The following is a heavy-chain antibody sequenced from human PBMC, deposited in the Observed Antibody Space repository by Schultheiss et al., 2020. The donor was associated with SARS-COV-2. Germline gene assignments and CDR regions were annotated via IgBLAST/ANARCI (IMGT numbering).Heavy chain of an antibody. CDR3: ARDKRRDYYYYGMDV. V-gene: IGHV3-48*04. CDR1: GFTFSSYG. J-gene: IGHJ6*02. Sequence: GGSLRLSYAASGFTFSSYGMHWVRQAPGKGLEWVSYISSSGSTIYYADSVKGRFTISRDNAKNSLYLQMNSLRAEDTAVYYCARDKRRDYYYYGMDVWGQGTTVTVSS. CDR2: ISSSGSTI.